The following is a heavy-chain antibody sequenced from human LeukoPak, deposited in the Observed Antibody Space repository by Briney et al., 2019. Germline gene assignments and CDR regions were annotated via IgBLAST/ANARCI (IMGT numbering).Heavy chain of an antibody. J-gene: IGHJ6*02. Sequence: GGSLRLSCAASGFIFSSYSMSWVRQAPGKGLEWVSVITGSGGNTYYADSVKGRFTISKDNSKNTVYLQMSSLRVDDTAVYYCAKAASSSWPSYYYGMDVWGQGATVTVSS. CDR2: ITGSGGNT. D-gene: IGHD6-13*01. V-gene: IGHV3-23*01. CDR1: GFIFSSYS. CDR3: AKAASSSWPSYYYGMDV.